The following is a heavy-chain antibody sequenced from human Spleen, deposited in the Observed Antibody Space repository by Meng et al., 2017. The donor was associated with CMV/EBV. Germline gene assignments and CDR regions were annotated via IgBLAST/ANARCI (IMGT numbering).Heavy chain of an antibody. CDR1: GSISSRSYY. CDR2: MYYSGST. Sequence: GSISSRSYYWGWIRQSPGKGLEWIGSMYYSGSTYYNPSLKSRVTISGDTSKNQFSLKLSSVTAADTAVYYCAGSYFYDRSGYSSFEYWGQGTLVTVSS. D-gene: IGHD3-22*01. CDR3: AGSYFYDRSGYSSFEY. J-gene: IGHJ4*02. V-gene: IGHV4-39*01.